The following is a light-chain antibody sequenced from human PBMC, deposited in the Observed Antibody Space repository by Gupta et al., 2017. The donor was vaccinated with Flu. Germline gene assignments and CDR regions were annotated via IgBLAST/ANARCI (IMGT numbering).Light chain of an antibody. CDR1: SSNIGAGFV. CDR2: ANG. J-gene: IGLJ2*01. V-gene: IGLV1-40*01. CDR3: QSYDKSVTGSRT. Sequence: QSLLTQPPSVSGAPGQRVTISCTGTSSNIGAGFVVHWYQQFPGTAPNLLIFANGKRPSGVPARFSASKSGTSASLVITXLXAEDAAXYYCQSYDKSVTGSRTFGGGTRLTVL.